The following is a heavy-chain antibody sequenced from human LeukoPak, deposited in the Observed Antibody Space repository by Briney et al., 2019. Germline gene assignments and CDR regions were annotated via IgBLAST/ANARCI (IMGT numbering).Heavy chain of an antibody. J-gene: IGHJ6*02. CDR2: INHSGST. D-gene: IGHD5-12*01. CDR3: ARPPLERYSGKSRSTYYYYYGMDV. Sequence: SETLSLTCAVYGGSFSGYYWSWIRQPPGKGLEWIGEINHSGSTNYNPSLKSRVTISVDTSKNQFSLKLSSVTAADTAVYYCARPPLERYSGKSRSTYYYYYGMDVWGQGTTVTVSS. V-gene: IGHV4-34*01. CDR1: GGSFSGYY.